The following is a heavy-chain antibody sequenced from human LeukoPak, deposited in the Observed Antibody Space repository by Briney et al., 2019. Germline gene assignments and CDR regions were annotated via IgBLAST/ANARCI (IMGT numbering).Heavy chain of an antibody. Sequence: SETLSLTCAVYGGSFSGYYWSWIRQPPGKGLEWIGEINHSGSTNSNPSLKSRVTISVDTSKNQFSLKLSSVTAADTAVYYCARGPRIYCSSTSCLDYWGQGTLVTVSS. CDR3: ARGPRIYCSSTSCLDY. D-gene: IGHD2-2*01. J-gene: IGHJ4*02. CDR2: INHSGST. CDR1: GGSFSGYY. V-gene: IGHV4-34*01.